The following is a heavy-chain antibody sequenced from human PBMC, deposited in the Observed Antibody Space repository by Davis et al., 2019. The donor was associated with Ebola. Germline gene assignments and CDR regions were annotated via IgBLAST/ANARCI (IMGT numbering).Heavy chain of an antibody. D-gene: IGHD1-26*01. Sequence: SETLSLTCAVYGGSFSGYYWSWIRQPAGKGLEWIGRIYTSGSTNYNPSLKSRVTMSVDTSKNQFSLKLTSVTAADTAVYFCARGQESSYTVKWARFDSWGQGTLVTVSS. CDR2: IYTSGST. CDR1: GGSFSGYY. J-gene: IGHJ4*02. V-gene: IGHV4-59*10. CDR3: ARGQESSYTVKWARFDS.